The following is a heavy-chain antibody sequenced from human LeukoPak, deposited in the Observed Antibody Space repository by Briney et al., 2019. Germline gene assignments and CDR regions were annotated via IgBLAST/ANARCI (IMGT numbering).Heavy chain of an antibody. CDR3: AGGLRPGDCSSTSCYTYYYYGMDV. CDR1: GGSFSGYY. J-gene: IGHJ6*02. V-gene: IGHV4-34*01. D-gene: IGHD2-2*02. CDR2: INHSGST. Sequence: SETLSLTCAVSGGSFSGYYWSWIRQPPGKGLEWIGEINHSGSTNYNPSLKSRVTISVDTSKNQFSLKLSSVTAADTAVYYCAGGLRPGDCSSTSCYTYYYYGMDVWAQGTTVTVSS.